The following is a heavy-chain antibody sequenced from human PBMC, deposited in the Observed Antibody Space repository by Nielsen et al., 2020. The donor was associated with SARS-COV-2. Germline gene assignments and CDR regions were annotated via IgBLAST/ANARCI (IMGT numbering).Heavy chain of an antibody. D-gene: IGHD3-3*01. CDR1: GLIFGTYG. V-gene: IGHV3-33*01. CDR2: IWYDGSNE. J-gene: IGHJ4*02. Sequence: ISCRASGLIFGTYGMHWVRQAPGKGLEWVAGIWYDGSNENYAESVKGRFTISRDNSNNTLFLQMDSLTADDTAVYFCARLSNFWSGYNDYWGQGTLVIVSS. CDR3: ARLSNFWSGYNDY.